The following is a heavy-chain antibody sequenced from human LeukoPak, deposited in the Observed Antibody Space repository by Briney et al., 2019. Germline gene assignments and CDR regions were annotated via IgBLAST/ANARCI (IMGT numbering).Heavy chain of an antibody. CDR1: GGSISSYY. CDR2: IYYSGST. V-gene: IGHV4-59*12. CDR3: ARRGRKSYSSSATFDY. D-gene: IGHD6-6*01. J-gene: IGHJ4*02. Sequence: PLETLSLTCTVSGGSISSYYWSWIRQPPGKGLEWIGYIYYSGSTNYNPSLKSRVTISVDTSKNQFSLKLSSVTAADTAVYYCARRGRKSYSSSATFDYWGQGTLVTVSS.